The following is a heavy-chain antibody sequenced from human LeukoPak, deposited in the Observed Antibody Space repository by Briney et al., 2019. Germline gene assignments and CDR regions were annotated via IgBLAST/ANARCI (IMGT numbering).Heavy chain of an antibody. Sequence: PGGSLRLSCAASGFTFSTYGMSWVRQAPGKGLEWVSTISSSDGNTYYADSVKGRFTISRDNSKNTLYLQMNSLRAEDTAVYFCSKGAGIGVAYAFDFGGQGTLVTVSS. V-gene: IGHV3-23*01. CDR3: SKGAGIGVAYAFDF. CDR2: ISSSDGNT. J-gene: IGHJ4*02. D-gene: IGHD2-8*02. CDR1: GFTFSTYG.